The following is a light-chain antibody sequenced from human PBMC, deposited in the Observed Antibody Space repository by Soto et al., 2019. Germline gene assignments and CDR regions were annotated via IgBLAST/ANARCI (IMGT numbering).Light chain of an antibody. V-gene: IGKV3-15*01. Sequence: DIVLTQSPAILSLSPGERATLSCRASQSVSTNLAWYQHKHGQAPRLLIYGASTRVTDIPARFSGSGSGTEFTLTITNMKSEHFGCDYCQQYDKSLCPLTFGGGTKVEI. CDR2: GAS. CDR3: QQYDKSLCPLT. J-gene: IGKJ4*01. CDR1: QSVSTN.